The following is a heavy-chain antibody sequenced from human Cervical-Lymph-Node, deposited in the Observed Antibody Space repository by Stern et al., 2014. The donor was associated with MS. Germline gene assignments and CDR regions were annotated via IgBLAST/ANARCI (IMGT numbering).Heavy chain of an antibody. CDR2: INGDGTVS. D-gene: IGHD1-1*01. CDR3: ASAYRAS. J-gene: IGHJ4*02. V-gene: IGHV3-74*02. CDR1: GFNFRTYW. Sequence: EVQLLESGGGIVQPGGSLMISCVASGFNFRTYWMHWVRQGPGKGLEWVSRINGDGTVSTYADSVRGRFTISRSNANNTMSLQLNNLRVEDTAIYYCASAYRASWGQGTLVTVST.